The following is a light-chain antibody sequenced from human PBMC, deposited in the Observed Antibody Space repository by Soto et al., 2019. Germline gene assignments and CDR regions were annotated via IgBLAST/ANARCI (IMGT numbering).Light chain of an antibody. Sequence: QSALTQPASVSGSPGQSITISCTGTSSDVGGYNYVSWYQQHPGKAPKLMIYDISNRPSGVSNRFSGSKSGNTASLTISGLQAEAEADDYCSSYPSSSTLVVFGGGTKLTVL. CDR3: SSYPSSSTLVV. V-gene: IGLV2-14*03. CDR1: SSDVGGYNY. J-gene: IGLJ2*01. CDR2: DIS.